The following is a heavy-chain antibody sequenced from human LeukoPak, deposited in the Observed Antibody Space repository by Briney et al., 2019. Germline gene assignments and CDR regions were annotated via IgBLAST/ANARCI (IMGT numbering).Heavy chain of an antibody. CDR2: LSSSGDSS. CDR3: AKEPPKDTTMGND. V-gene: IGHV3-23*01. Sequence: GGSLKLSCAASGFTFSSYTMNWVRQAPGKGLEWISALSSSGDSSYYADSVRGRFTISRDNSKNTLYLQMNSLRAEDTAIYYCAKEPPKDTTMGNDWGQGTLVTVSS. CDR1: GFTFSSYT. D-gene: IGHD5-18*01. J-gene: IGHJ4*02.